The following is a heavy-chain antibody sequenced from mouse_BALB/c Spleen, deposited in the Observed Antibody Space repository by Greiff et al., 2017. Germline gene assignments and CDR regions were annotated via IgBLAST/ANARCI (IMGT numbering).Heavy chain of an antibody. V-gene: IGHV3-8*02. D-gene: IGHD2-4*01. J-gene: IGHJ4*01. CDR1: GDSITSGY. CDR2: ISYSGST. CDR3: ARGGLRLYAMDY. Sequence: EVKLMESGPSLVKPSQTLSLTCSVTGDSITSGYWNWIRKFPGNKLEYMGYISYSGSTYYNPSLKSRISITRDTSKNQYYLQLNSVTTEDTATYYCARGGLRLYAMDYWGQGTSVTVSS.